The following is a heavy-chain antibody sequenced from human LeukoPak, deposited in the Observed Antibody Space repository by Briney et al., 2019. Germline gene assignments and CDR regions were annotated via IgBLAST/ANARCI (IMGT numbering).Heavy chain of an antibody. Sequence: PGGSLRLSCAASGFSFSNYEINWVRQAPGKGLEWVSAISGSGGSTYYADSVKGRFTISRDNSKNTLYLQMNSLRAEDTAVYYCAKRTTVTTTFDYWGQGTLVTVSS. V-gene: IGHV3-23*01. CDR3: AKRTTVTTTFDY. D-gene: IGHD4-17*01. CDR1: GFSFSNYE. CDR2: ISGSGGST. J-gene: IGHJ4*02.